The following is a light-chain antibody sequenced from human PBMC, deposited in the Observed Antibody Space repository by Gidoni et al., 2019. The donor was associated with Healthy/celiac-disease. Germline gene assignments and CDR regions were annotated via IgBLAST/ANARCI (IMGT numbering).Light chain of an antibody. CDR2: GAS. V-gene: IGKV3-15*01. CDR3: QQYNHWPPLT. CDR1: QSVSSN. J-gene: IGKJ4*01. Sequence: IVITQPPATLSLAPGERATLSCRASQSVSSNLAWYQQKPGQAPRLLIYGASTRATGIPARFSGSGSGTEFTLTISSLPSEDFAVYCCQQYNHWPPLTFGGGTKVEIK.